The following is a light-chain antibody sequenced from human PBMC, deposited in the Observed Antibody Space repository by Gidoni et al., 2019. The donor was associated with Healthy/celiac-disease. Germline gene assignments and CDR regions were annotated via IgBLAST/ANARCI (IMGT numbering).Light chain of an antibody. V-gene: IGLV3-1*01. Sequence: SYELTQPPSVSVSPGQTASITCSGDKLGDKYACWYQQKPGQATVLVIYQDSKRPSGIPERFSGSNSGNTATLTISGTQAMDEADYYCQEWDSSTGVFGGGTKLTVL. CDR2: QDS. J-gene: IGLJ2*01. CDR1: KLGDKY. CDR3: QEWDSSTGV.